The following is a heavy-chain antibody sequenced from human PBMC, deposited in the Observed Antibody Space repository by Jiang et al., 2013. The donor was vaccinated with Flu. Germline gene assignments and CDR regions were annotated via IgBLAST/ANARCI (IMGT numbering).Heavy chain of an antibody. Sequence: SCKGSGYPFSDYWITWVRQMPGKGLEWMGRVDPRSSYTANSPSFQGHVTISADKSISTAYLQWSSLKASDTAMYYCARPSSDRSVGPIDDYWGQGTLVTVSS. CDR2: VDPRSSYT. V-gene: IGHV5-10-1*01. CDR1: GYPFSDYW. J-gene: IGHJ4*02. CDR3: ARPSSDRSVGPIDDY. D-gene: IGHD1-26*01.